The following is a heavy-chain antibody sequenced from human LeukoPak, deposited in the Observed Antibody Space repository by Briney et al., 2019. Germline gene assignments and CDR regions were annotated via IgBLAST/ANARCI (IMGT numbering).Heavy chain of an antibody. J-gene: IGHJ2*01. Sequence: SETLSLTCTVSGGSISSYYWSWIRQPAGKGLEWIGRIYTSGSTNYNPSLKSRVSTSVDTSKNQFSLKLSSVTAADTAVYYCARGKYYYGSGTYYTRSYDWYFDLWGRGTLVTVSS. V-gene: IGHV4-4*07. CDR3: ARGKYYYGSGTYYTRSYDWYFDL. CDR1: GGSISSYY. D-gene: IGHD3-10*01. CDR2: IYTSGST.